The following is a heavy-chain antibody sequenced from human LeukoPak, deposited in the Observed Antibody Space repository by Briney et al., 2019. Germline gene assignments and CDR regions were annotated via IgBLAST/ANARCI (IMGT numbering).Heavy chain of an antibody. V-gene: IGHV3-7*03. CDR3: AKHKENYGDSCLDDS. CDR2: IKQDGSET. D-gene: IGHD4-17*01. J-gene: IGHJ5*01. Sequence: AGGSLRLSCAASGFTFGKSWMTWVRQAPGKGLEWEASIKQDGSETYYVDSVKGRFTISRDNAKNSLYLQMNSLRAEDTAVYYCAKHKENYGDSCLDDSWGQGTLVTVSS. CDR1: GFTFGKSW.